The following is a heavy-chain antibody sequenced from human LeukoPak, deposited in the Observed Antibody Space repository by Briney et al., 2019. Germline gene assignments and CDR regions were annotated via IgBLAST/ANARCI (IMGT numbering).Heavy chain of an antibody. V-gene: IGHV1-2*02. CDR1: GYTFTSYG. D-gene: IGHD2-2*02. CDR3: AREDIVVVPAAIRGSGTTSHYYYGMDV. Sequence: ASVKVSCKASGYTFTSYGISWVRQAPGQGLEWMGWINPNSGGTNYAQKFQGRVTMTRDTSISTAYMELSRLRSDDTAVYYCAREDIVVVPAAIRGSGTTSHYYYGMDVWGQGTTVTVSS. J-gene: IGHJ6*02. CDR2: INPNSGGT.